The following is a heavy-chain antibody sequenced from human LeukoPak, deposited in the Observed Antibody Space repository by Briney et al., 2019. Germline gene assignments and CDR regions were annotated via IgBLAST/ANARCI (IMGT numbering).Heavy chain of an antibody. CDR2: IYSSGST. V-gene: IGHV4-59*08. J-gene: IGHJ4*02. CDR3: ARYCSGGSCQDFDY. D-gene: IGHD2-15*01. Sequence: SETLSLTCTVSSGSINSYYWNWIRQPPGKGLEWIGRIYSSGSTNYSPSLKSRVTISVDTSKNQFSLKLSSVTAADTAVYYCARYCSGGSCQDFDYWGQGTLVTVSS. CDR1: SGSINSYY.